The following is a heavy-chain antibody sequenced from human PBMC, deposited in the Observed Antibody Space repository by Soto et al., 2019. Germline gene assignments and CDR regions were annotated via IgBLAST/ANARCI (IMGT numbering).Heavy chain of an antibody. V-gene: IGHV1-69*06. Sequence: QVQLVQSGAEVKKPGSSVKVSCKASGGTFSSYAISWVRQAPGQGLEWMGGIIPIFGTANYAQKFQGRVTITADKSTSTAYMELSSLRSEDTAVYYCARDRRWYYYDSSGYQTRMNGMDVWGQGTTVTVSS. J-gene: IGHJ6*02. CDR2: IIPIFGTA. CDR1: GGTFSSYA. CDR3: ARDRRWYYYDSSGYQTRMNGMDV. D-gene: IGHD3-22*01.